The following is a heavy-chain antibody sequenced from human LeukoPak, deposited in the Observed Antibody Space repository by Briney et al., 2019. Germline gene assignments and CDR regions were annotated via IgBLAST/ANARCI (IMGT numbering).Heavy chain of an antibody. CDR2: INSDGSST. CDR3: ARVMTTVPMPPED. CDR1: GFTFSSYW. V-gene: IGHV3-74*01. Sequence: PGGSLRLSCAASGFTFSSYWMDWVRQAPGKGLVWVSRINSDGSSTSYADSVKGRFTISRDNAKNTLYLQMNSLRAEDTAVYYCARVMTTVPMPPEDWGQGTLVTVSS. J-gene: IGHJ4*02. D-gene: IGHD4-17*01.